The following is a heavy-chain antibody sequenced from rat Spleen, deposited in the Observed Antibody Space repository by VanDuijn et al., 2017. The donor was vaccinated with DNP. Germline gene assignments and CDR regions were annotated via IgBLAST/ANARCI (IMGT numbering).Heavy chain of an antibody. CDR1: GFTFSNYG. Sequence: EVQLVESGGGLVQPGRSLKLSCAASGFTFSNYGMHWIRQAPTKVLEWVASISPSGGSTYYRDSVKGRFTISRDNVKSTLYLQMDSLRSEDTATYYCARHRTIMPYYYAMDAWGQGASVTVSS. V-gene: IGHV5-19*01. J-gene: IGHJ4*01. D-gene: IGHD1-12*01. CDR3: ARHRTIMPYYYAMDA. CDR2: ISPSGGST.